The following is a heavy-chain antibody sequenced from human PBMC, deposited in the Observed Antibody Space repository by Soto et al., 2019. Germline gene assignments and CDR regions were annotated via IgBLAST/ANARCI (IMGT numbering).Heavy chain of an antibody. CDR3: ARGPPYYDILTGYPTKIMDV. V-gene: IGHV3-64*01. J-gene: IGHJ6*04. CDR1: GFTFSSYA. D-gene: IGHD3-9*01. CDR2: ISSNGGST. Sequence: GGSLRLSCAASGFTFSSYAMHWVRQAPGKGLEYVSAISSNGGSTYYANSVKGRFTISRDNSKNTLYLQMGSLRAEDMAVYYCARGPPYYDILTGYPTKIMDVWGKGTTVTVSS.